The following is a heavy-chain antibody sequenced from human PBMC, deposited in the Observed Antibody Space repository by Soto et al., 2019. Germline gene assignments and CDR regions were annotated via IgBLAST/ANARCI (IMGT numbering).Heavy chain of an antibody. Sequence: GASVKVSCKVSGYTLTELSMHWVRQAPGKGLEWMGGFDPEDGETIYAQKFQGRVTMTEDTSTDTAYMELSSLRSEDTAVYYCATHPIHYYDSSGYPNGALDYWGQGTLVTVLL. D-gene: IGHD3-22*01. J-gene: IGHJ4*02. V-gene: IGHV1-24*01. CDR2: FDPEDGET. CDR3: ATHPIHYYDSSGYPNGALDY. CDR1: GYTLTELS.